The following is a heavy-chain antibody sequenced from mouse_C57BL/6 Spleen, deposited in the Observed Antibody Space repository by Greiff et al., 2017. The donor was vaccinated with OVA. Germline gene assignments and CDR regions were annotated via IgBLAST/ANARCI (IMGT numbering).Heavy chain of an antibody. V-gene: IGHV1-64*01. J-gene: IGHJ3*01. D-gene: IGHD2-4*01. CDR3: ARLGDYDVWFAY. CDR1: GYTFTSYW. Sequence: QVQLQQPGAELVKPGASVKLSCKASGYTFTSYWMHWVKQRPGQGLEWIGMIHPNSGSTNYNEKFKSKATLTVDKSSSTAYMQLSSLTSEDSAVYYCARLGDYDVWFAYWGQGTLVTVSA. CDR2: IHPNSGST.